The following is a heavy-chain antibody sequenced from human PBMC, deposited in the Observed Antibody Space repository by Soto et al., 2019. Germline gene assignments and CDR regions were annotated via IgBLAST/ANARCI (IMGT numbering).Heavy chain of an antibody. J-gene: IGHJ5*02. V-gene: IGHV1-46*03. Sequence: QVQLLQSGAEVKKPGASVKVSCKASGISFINHYVHWVRQAPGQGPECMGVINPAGSVTVYARKLQPVAPVTRDTSTSTVYMEIIGLIPENTAIYYCARDNSRTVPASPCHKKSHSLGWRFDPWGQGTLATVSS. CDR1: GISFINHY. CDR2: INPAGSVT. CDR3: ARDNSRTVPASPCHKKSHSLGWRFDP. D-gene: IGHD2-2*01.